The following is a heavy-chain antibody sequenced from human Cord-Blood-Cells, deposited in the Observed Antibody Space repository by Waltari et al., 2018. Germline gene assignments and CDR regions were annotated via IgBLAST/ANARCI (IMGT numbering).Heavy chain of an antibody. CDR2: MHANSGNT. CDR3: ARVGAAACRTDAFDI. V-gene: IGHV1-8*03. D-gene: IGHD6-13*01. J-gene: IGHJ3*02. Sequence: QVQLVQSGAEVKKPGASVKVSCKAYGYTFTSYDINWVRQGTGQGLEWVGWMHANSGNTGYAQKFQGRVTITRNTSISTAYMELSSLRSEDTAVYYCARVGAAACRTDAFDIWGQGTMVTVSS. CDR1: GYTFTSYD.